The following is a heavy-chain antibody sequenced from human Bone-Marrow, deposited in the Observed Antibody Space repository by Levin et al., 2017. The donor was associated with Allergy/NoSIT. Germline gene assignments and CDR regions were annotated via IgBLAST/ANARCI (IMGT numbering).Heavy chain of an antibody. CDR1: GYTFTSYS. V-gene: IGHV1-18*01. CDR3: ARDEGIVVAAASVWFDP. Sequence: GESLKISCKASGYTFTSYSITWVRQAPGQGLEWMGWISGYNGHTHYAQKLQGRVTMTIDTSASTAYMELRSLRSDDTAVYYCARDEGIVVAAASVWFDPWGQGTLVTVSS. CDR2: ISGYNGHT. J-gene: IGHJ5*02. D-gene: IGHD2-2*01.